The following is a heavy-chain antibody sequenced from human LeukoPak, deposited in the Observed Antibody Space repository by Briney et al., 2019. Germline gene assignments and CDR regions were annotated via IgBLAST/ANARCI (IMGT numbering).Heavy chain of an antibody. V-gene: IGHV1-69*13. D-gene: IGHD2-2*02. CDR2: IIPIFGTA. Sequence: SSVKFSCKASGGTFSSYAISWVRQAPGQGLEWMGGIIPIFGTANYAQKFQGRVTITADESTNTAYMELSSLRSEDTAVYYCARYCSSTSCYNTYYYGMDVWGQGTTVTVSS. CDR1: GGTFSSYA. CDR3: ARYCSSTSCYNTYYYGMDV. J-gene: IGHJ6*02.